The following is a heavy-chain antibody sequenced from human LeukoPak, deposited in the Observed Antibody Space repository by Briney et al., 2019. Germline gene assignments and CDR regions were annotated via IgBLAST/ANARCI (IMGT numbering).Heavy chain of an antibody. Sequence: SQTLSLTCTVSGGSISSGSYYWSWIRQPAGKGLEWIGRIYTSGSTNYNPSLKSRVTISVDTSKNQFSLKLSSVTAADTAVYYCARRNSDTSGYYSDGMDVWGQGTTVTVSS. J-gene: IGHJ6*02. V-gene: IGHV4-61*02. CDR1: GGSISSGSYY. CDR3: ARRNSDTSGYYSDGMDV. D-gene: IGHD3-22*01. CDR2: IYTSGST.